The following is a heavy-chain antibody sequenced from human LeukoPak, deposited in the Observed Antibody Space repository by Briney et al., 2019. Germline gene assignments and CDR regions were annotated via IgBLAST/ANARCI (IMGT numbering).Heavy chain of an antibody. Sequence: SETVSLTCTVSGGSISSYYWSWIRQPPGKGLEWIGYIHYSGSTNYNPSLKSRVTISVDTSKNQFSLKLSSVTAADTAVYYCARSRITMVRGADTSLFDYWGQGTLVTVSS. V-gene: IGHV4-59*01. D-gene: IGHD3-10*01. CDR2: IHYSGST. J-gene: IGHJ4*02. CDR1: GGSISSYY. CDR3: ARSRITMVRGADTSLFDY.